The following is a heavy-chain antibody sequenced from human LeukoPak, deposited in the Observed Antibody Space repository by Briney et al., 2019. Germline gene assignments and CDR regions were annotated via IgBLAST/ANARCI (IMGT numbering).Heavy chain of an antibody. CDR3: ASANYYYYYYMDV. CDR1: GGSITSSSAYN. Sequence: SETLSLTCTVSGGSITSSSAYNWGWIRQPPGKGLEWIGYIYYSGSTNYNPSLKSRVTISVDTSKNQFSLKLSSVTAADTAVYYCASANYYYYYYMDVWGKGTTVTVSS. V-gene: IGHV4-61*05. J-gene: IGHJ6*03. CDR2: IYYSGST.